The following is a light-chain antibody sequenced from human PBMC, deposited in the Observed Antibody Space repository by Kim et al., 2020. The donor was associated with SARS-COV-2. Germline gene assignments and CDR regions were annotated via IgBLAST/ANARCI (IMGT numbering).Light chain of an antibody. CDR1: SKDVGNYNL. CDR2: EVS. V-gene: IGLV2-23*02. Sequence: GQLYTITYTGTSKDVGNYNLVSWYEQHPGKAPNLMIYEVSKRTSGVSNRFSGYKAGNTASLTISGLQAEDGADYSCCSYAGSSTLVFGGGTQLT. CDR3: CSYAGSSTLV. J-gene: IGLJ2*01.